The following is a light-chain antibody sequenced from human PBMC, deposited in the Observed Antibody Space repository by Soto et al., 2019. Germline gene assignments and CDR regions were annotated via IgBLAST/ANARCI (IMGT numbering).Light chain of an antibody. CDR2: KAS. V-gene: IGKV1-5*03. J-gene: IGKJ5*01. Sequence: DIQMTQSPSTLSASVGDRVTITCRASQSISSWLAWYQQKPGKAPNLLIYKASSLESGVPSRFSGSGSGTEFTLTISSLQPDDFATYYCQQNNSYPITFGQGTRLEIK. CDR1: QSISSW. CDR3: QQNNSYPIT.